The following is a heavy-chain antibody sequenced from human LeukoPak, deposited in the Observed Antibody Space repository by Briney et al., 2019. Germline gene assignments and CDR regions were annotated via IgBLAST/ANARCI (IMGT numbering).Heavy chain of an antibody. D-gene: IGHD2-21*02. Sequence: SETLSLTCTVSGGSISSYYWSWIRQPPGKGLEWIGYIYYSGSTYYNPSLKSRVTISVDTSRNQFSLKLSSVTAADTAVYYCARWSVVTAIPFDYWGQGTLVTVSS. CDR2: IYYSGST. CDR3: ARWSVVTAIPFDY. J-gene: IGHJ4*02. V-gene: IGHV4-59*06. CDR1: GGSISSYY.